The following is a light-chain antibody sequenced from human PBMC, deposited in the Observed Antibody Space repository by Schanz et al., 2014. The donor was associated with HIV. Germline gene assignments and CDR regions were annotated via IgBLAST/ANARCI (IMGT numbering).Light chain of an antibody. J-gene: IGLJ2*01. CDR3: QSYDSSLRAVV. Sequence: QSVLTQPASVSGSPGQSITISCTGTSSDVGGYNYVSWYQQHPGKAPKLMIYDVSNRPSGVSNRFSGSKSGNTASLTISGLQAEDEADYYCQSYDSSLRAVVFGGGTKLTVL. CDR2: DVS. CDR1: SSDVGGYNY. V-gene: IGLV2-14*03.